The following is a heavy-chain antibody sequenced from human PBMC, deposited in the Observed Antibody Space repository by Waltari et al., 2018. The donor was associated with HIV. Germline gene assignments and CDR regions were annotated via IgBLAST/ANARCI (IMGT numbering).Heavy chain of an antibody. CDR2: IKQDGSEK. Sequence: EVQLVASGGGLVQPGGSRRLSCAASGFSFSTNWMSWVRQAPGKGLEWVANIKQDGSEKYYVDSVKGRFTISRDNTKNSLYLQMNSLRAEDTAVYYCARDHTWLHSDSWGQGTLVTVSS. V-gene: IGHV3-7*01. J-gene: IGHJ4*02. CDR3: ARDHTWLHSDS. CDR1: GFSFSTNW. D-gene: IGHD5-12*01.